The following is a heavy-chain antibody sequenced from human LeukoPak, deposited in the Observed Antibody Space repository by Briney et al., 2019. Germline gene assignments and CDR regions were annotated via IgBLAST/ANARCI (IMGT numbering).Heavy chain of an antibody. Sequence: GGSLRLSCAASGFTFSCYAMSWVRQAPGKGLEWVSAISGSGGSTYYADSVKGRFTISRDNSKNTLYLQMNSLRAEDTAVYYCAKDAYLTTVTSTAGYWGQGTLVTVSS. CDR1: GFTFSCYA. J-gene: IGHJ4*02. V-gene: IGHV3-23*01. CDR2: ISGSGGST. D-gene: IGHD4-17*01. CDR3: AKDAYLTTVTSTAGY.